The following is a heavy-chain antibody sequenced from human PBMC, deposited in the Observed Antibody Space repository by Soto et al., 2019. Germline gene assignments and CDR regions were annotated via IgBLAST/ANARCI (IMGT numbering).Heavy chain of an antibody. Sequence: EVQLVESGGGLVQPGGSLRLSCAASGFTFSSYSMNWVRQAPGKGLEWVSYISSSSSTIYYADSVKGRFTISRDNAKNSLYLQMNSLRAEDTAVYYCAKGPGGTVYWYFDLWGRGTLVTVSS. CDR3: AKGPGGTVYWYFDL. J-gene: IGHJ2*01. CDR2: ISSSSSTI. V-gene: IGHV3-48*01. CDR1: GFTFSSYS. D-gene: IGHD3-10*01.